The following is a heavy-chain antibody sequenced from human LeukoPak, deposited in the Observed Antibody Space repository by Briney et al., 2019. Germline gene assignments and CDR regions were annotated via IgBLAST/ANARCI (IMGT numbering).Heavy chain of an antibody. CDR3: AKDLSPLYYYYGMDV. Sequence: GGSLRLSCGASGFTFSSYAMHWVRQAPGKGLEWVVVISYDGSNKYHADSVKGRFTISRDNSKNTLYLQMNSLRAEDTAVYYCAKDLSPLYYYYGMDVWGQGTTVTVSS. CDR2: ISYDGSNK. CDR1: GFTFSSYA. V-gene: IGHV3-30-3*01. J-gene: IGHJ6*02.